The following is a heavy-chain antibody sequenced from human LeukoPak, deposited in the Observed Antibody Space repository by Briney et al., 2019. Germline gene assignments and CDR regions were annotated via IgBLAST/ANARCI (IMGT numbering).Heavy chain of an antibody. CDR3: ARIPGYYGSGSRGDY. V-gene: IGHV4-39*01. D-gene: IGHD3-10*01. J-gene: IGHJ4*02. CDR2: IYYSGST. CDR1: GGSISSSSYY. Sequence: SETLSLTCTVSGGSISSSSYYWGWIRQPPGKGLEWIGSIYYSGSTYYNPSLKGRVTISVDTSKNQFSLKLSSVTAADTAVYYCARIPGYYGSGSRGDYWGQGTLVTVSS.